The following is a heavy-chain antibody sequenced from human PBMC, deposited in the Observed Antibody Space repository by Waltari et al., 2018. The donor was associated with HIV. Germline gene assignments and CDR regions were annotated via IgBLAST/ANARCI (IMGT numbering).Heavy chain of an antibody. V-gene: IGHV3-33*01. CDR2: LWPDGNTR. J-gene: IGHJ4*02. CDR1: GFTLTDYA. Sequence: QVHLVESGGTVVQPGKSLRLSCVTDGFTLTDYAMSWFRQTPGAGLQWVAILWPDGNTRFYAPCVGGLFSISRDNNKKTVFLQMRALRADDTGVYFCARQGNTGTYFGGHRWGRGT. D-gene: IGHD3-10*01. CDR3: ARQGNTGTYFGGHR.